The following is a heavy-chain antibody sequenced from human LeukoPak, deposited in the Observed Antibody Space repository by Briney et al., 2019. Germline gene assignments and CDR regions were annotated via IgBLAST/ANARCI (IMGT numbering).Heavy chain of an antibody. CDR3: ARDQERGYSGYDISLYGMDV. V-gene: IGHV3-64*04. CDR1: GFAFSAYA. J-gene: IGHJ6*02. Sequence: GGSLRLSCSASGFAFSAYAMHWVRQAPGKGLQYVSAISPTGDSTYYADSVKGRFTISRDNAKNSLYLQMNSLRAEDTAVYYCARDQERGYSGYDISLYGMDVWGQGTTVTVSS. D-gene: IGHD5-12*01. CDR2: ISPTGDST.